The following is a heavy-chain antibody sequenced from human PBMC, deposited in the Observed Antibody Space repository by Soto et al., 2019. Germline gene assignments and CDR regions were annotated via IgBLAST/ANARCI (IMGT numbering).Heavy chain of an antibody. J-gene: IGHJ5*02. D-gene: IGHD3-16*02. Sequence: GGSRRLSWAASGFTFSKYGMNWVRQAPGKGLEWMSYISRRGTVKYNADSVKGRFTISRDNAKNSLYLQMNSLRAEDTAVYYCTRYRWFDAWGQGTLVTFSS. CDR3: TRYRWFDA. V-gene: IGHV3-48*03. CDR2: ISRRGTVK. CDR1: GFTFSKYG.